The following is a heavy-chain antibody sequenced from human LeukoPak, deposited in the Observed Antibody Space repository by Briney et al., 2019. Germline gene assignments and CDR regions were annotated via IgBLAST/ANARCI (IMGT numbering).Heavy chain of an antibody. Sequence: GGSLRLSCAASGFTVSTNYMSWVRQAPGKGLEWVTAISPSGTDTYYADSVKGRLTISRDNSKNTLYLQMSSLRAEDSAVYYCAKRGGYETMAAFDYWGQGTLVTVSS. CDR2: ISPSGTDT. D-gene: IGHD3-10*01. CDR3: AKRGGYETMAAFDY. J-gene: IGHJ4*02. CDR1: GFTVSTNY. V-gene: IGHV3-23*01.